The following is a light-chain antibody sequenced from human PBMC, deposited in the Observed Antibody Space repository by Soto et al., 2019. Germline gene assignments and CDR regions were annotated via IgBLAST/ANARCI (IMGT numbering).Light chain of an antibody. CDR3: SSYAGSNNLGV. J-gene: IGLJ1*01. CDR2: EVS. CDR1: SSDVGGYNY. V-gene: IGLV2-8*01. Sequence: QSALTQPPSASGSPGQSVTISCTGTSSDVGGYNYVSWYQQHPGKAPKLMIYEVSNRPSGVPDRFSGSKSGNTASLTVSGLQAEDEADYYCSSYAGSNNLGVFGTGTKVT.